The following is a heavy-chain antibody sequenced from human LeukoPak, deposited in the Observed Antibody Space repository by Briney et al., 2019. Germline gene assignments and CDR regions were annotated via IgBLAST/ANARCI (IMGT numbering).Heavy chain of an antibody. D-gene: IGHD6-13*01. V-gene: IGHV3-74*01. CDR1: GFTSSSYW. Sequence: GGSLRLSCAASGFTSSSYWMHWVRQAPGKGLVWVSRINSDGSSTTYADSVKGRFTISRDNAKNTLYLQMNSLRAEDTAVYYCARDRGSSWYYFDYWGQGTLVTVSS. CDR3: ARDRGSSWYYFDY. CDR2: INSDGSST. J-gene: IGHJ4*02.